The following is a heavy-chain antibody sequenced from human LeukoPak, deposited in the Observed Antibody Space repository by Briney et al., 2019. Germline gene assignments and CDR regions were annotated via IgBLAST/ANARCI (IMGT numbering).Heavy chain of an antibody. Sequence: SETLSLTCTVSGGSISSYYWSWIRQPPGKGLEWIGYIYYSGSTNYNPFLKSRVTISVDTSKNQFSLKLSSVTAADTAVYYCARRKNSPSPFDYWGQGTLVTVSS. CDR1: GGSISSYY. V-gene: IGHV4-59*01. D-gene: IGHD6-6*01. CDR3: ARRKNSPSPFDY. CDR2: IYYSGST. J-gene: IGHJ4*02.